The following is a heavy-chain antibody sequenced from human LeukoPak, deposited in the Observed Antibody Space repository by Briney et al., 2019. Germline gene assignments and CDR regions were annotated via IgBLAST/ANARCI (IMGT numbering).Heavy chain of an antibody. CDR3: ARGRSIRSWTPDPIWFDP. V-gene: IGHV4-61*02. CDR2: IYSSGST. J-gene: IGHJ5*02. CDR1: GGSISRGRYY. Sequence: PSETLSLTCTVSGGSISRGRYYWSWLRQPAGRGLEWIGRIYSSGSTNHNPSLKSPVPLLEDQSKKQFSLKLRSVTAADTAVYYCARGRSIRSWTPDPIWFDPWGQGTLVTVSS. D-gene: IGHD6-13*01.